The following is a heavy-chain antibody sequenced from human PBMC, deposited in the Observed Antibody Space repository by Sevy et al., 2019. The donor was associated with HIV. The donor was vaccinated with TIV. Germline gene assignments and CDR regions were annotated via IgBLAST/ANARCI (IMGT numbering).Heavy chain of an antibody. Sequence: ASVKVSCKTFGYTFKTYGISWVRQAPGQGLEWMGWISAYSGDTNFAQKFQGRVTMTTVTSTSTAYMELSSLRSDDTAVYFCARDKPQGVVIIPGSMWGGVDYWGQGTVVTVSS. CDR2: ISAYSGDT. CDR1: GYTFKTYG. D-gene: IGHD2-2*01. CDR3: ARDKPQGVVIIPGSMWGGVDY. J-gene: IGHJ4*02. V-gene: IGHV1-18*01.